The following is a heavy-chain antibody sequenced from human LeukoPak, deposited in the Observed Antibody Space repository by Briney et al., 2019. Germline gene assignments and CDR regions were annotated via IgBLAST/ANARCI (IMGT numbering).Heavy chain of an antibody. Sequence: PSETLSLTCAVSGGSISSSNWWSWVRQPPGKGLEWIGEIYRSGSTNYNPSLKSRVTISVDKSKNQFSLKLNSVTAADTAVYYCARRDSSGYYFKDMDYWGQGNLVTVSS. D-gene: IGHD3-22*01. CDR2: IYRSGST. CDR1: GGSISSSNW. V-gene: IGHV4-4*02. J-gene: IGHJ4*02. CDR3: ARRDSSGYYFKDMDY.